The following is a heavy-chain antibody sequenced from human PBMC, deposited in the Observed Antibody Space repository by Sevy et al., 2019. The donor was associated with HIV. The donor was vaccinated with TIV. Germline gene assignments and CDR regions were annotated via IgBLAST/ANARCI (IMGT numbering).Heavy chain of an antibody. D-gene: IGHD2-15*01. Sequence: GGSLRLSCIGSGFSFSYYGIHWVRQAPGKGLEWVAIISSDGDNTYYADTVKGRFTISRDNSKNTVYLQMNRLRAEDTAFYYCVREGAPYRNIRYCSGNNCFYNWFDPWGQGTLVTVSS. J-gene: IGHJ5*02. CDR1: GFSFSYYG. CDR3: VREGAPYRNIRYCSGNNCFYNWFDP. V-gene: IGHV3-30*03. CDR2: ISSDGDNT.